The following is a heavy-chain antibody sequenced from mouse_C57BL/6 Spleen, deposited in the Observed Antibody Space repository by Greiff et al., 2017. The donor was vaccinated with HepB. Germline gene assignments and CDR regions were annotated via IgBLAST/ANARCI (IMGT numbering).Heavy chain of an antibody. V-gene: IGHV1-52*01. Sequence: QVQLHQPGAELVRPGSSVKLSCKASGYTFTSYWMHWVKQRPIQGLEWIGNIDPSDSETHYNQKFKDKATLTVDKSSSTAYMQLSSLTSEDSAVYDCARSAGVLRDAMDYWGQGTSVTVSS. CDR3: ARSAGVLRDAMDY. CDR2: IDPSDSET. J-gene: IGHJ4*01. D-gene: IGHD3-2*02. CDR1: GYTFTSYW.